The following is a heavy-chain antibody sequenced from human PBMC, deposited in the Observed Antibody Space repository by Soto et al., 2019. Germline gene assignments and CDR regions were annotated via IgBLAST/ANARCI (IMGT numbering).Heavy chain of an antibody. CDR1: GFTFSSYS. J-gene: IGHJ3*02. Sequence: GGSLRLSCAASGFTFSSYSMNWVRQAPGKGLEWVSYISSSSSTIYYADSVKGRFTISRDNAKNSLYLQMNSLRAEDTAVYYCASVLLWFGNNRGDAFDIWGQGTMVTVSS. V-gene: IGHV3-48*01. CDR3: ASVLLWFGNNRGDAFDI. D-gene: IGHD3-10*01. CDR2: ISSSSSTI.